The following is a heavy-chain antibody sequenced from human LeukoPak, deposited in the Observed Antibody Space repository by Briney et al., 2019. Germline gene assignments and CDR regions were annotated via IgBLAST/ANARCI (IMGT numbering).Heavy chain of an antibody. CDR2: IDHTGSI. CDR1: AGSFTGYY. Sequence: SETLSLTCAVNAGSFTGYYWSWIRQPPGKGREGIGEIDHTGSISYNPSLRSRVTISVDTFKNQFSLELRSVTAADRAIYYCARGGYGPGSHYRYWGQGTLVTVSS. D-gene: IGHD3-10*01. CDR3: ARGGYGPGSHYRY. J-gene: IGHJ4*02. V-gene: IGHV4-34*01.